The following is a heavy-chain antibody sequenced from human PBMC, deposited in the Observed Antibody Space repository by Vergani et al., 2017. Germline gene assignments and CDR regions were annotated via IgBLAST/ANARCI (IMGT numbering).Heavy chain of an antibody. J-gene: IGHJ5*02. V-gene: IGHV1-46*02. CDR3: ARSIGYCAGATCRAYYFDH. CDR1: GYIFKNYY. D-gene: IGHD2-21*01. CDR2: LNPTTGHT. Sequence: VQLVQSGAEVRKPGASVTVSCTASGYIFKNYYIHWLRQAPGQAFEWMGILNPTTGHTTSAQKFMGRVDMTRDPSTDTSTRTVKMTLSSLRSEDTAVXYCARSIGYCAGATCRAYYFDHWGQGTRVTVSS.